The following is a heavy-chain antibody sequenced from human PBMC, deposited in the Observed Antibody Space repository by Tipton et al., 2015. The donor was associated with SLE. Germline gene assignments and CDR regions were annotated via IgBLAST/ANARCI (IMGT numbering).Heavy chain of an antibody. Sequence: SLRLSCAASGFTFNNYWMHWVRQGPGKGLVWVSRSNSDGSITSYADSVKGRFTISRDNAKDTLYLQMNSLTAEDTAVYYCARDLGLEQWPEVWFDSWGQGTLVTVSS. CDR3: ARDLGLEQWPEVWFDS. J-gene: IGHJ5*01. CDR2: SNSDGSIT. D-gene: IGHD6-19*01. V-gene: IGHV3-74*01. CDR1: GFTFNNYW.